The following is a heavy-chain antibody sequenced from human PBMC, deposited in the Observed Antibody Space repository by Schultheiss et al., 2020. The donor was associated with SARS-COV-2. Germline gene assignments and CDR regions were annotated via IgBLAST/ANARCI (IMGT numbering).Heavy chain of an antibody. CDR3: ARLKAARPRGFDI. CDR2: IYYSGST. V-gene: IGHV4-59*08. Sequence: SQTLSLTCTVSGGSISSYYWGWIRQPPGKGLEWIGSIYYSGSTDYNPSLKSRVTISVDTSKNQFSLKLRSVTAADTAVYYCARLKAARPRGFDIWGQGTMVTVSS. J-gene: IGHJ3*02. CDR1: GGSISSYY. D-gene: IGHD6-6*01.